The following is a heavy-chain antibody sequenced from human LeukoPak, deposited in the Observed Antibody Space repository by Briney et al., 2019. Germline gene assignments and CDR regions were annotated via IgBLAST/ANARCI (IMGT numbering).Heavy chain of an antibody. CDR3: ARDGVAGGFDY. J-gene: IGHJ4*02. Sequence: GGSLRLSCAASGFTFGRHWMSWVRQAPGKGPEWVAHMNQGGSETTNVDSVKGRFTISRDDAKNLVFLQMNSLRVEDAAVYYCARDGVAGGFDYWGQGILVTVSS. D-gene: IGHD6-19*01. CDR2: MNQGGSET. V-gene: IGHV3-7*01. CDR1: GFTFGRHW.